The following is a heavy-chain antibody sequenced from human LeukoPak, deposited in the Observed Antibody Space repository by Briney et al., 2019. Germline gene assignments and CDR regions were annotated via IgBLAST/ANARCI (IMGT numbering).Heavy chain of an antibody. V-gene: IGHV4-34*01. Sequence: SETLSLTCAVYGWSFNDHYWNWIRQPPGKGLEWIGEINARGDTNFNPSLKSRVTISVDTSKDQFSLTLRSMIAADTAVYYCARGQVPAARGYNWFDPWGQGTLVTVSS. CDR3: ARGQVPAARGYNWFDP. CDR1: GWSFNDHY. CDR2: INARGDT. D-gene: IGHD2-2*01. J-gene: IGHJ5*02.